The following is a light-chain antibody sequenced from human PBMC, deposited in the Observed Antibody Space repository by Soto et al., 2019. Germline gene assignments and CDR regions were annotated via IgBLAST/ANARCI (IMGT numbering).Light chain of an antibody. CDR1: QDIRNY. CDR3: QQCNDRLT. V-gene: IGKV1-33*01. Sequence: DIQMTQSPSSLSASVGDRVTITCQASQDIRNYLNWYQQKPGKAPKLLIYDSSNLETGVPSRFSGSGSGRNFTCTISSLQPEDIATYYCQQCNDRLTFGGGTRIEIK. CDR2: DSS. J-gene: IGKJ4*01.